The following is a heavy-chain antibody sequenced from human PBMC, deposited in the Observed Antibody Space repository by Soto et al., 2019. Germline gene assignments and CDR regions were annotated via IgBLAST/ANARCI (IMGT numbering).Heavy chain of an antibody. J-gene: IGHJ4*02. V-gene: IGHV4-59*11. CDR3: ARADPDASVGY. CDR1: GGSMSSHY. Sequence: PPATLSLTCTVSGGSMSSHYWTWLRQPPGKGLEWIGYISYSGSTYYNPSLKSRVTISADTSRNQFSLKLSSVIAADTAVYYCARADPDASVGYWGQGTLVTVSS. D-gene: IGHD3-16*01. CDR2: ISYSGST.